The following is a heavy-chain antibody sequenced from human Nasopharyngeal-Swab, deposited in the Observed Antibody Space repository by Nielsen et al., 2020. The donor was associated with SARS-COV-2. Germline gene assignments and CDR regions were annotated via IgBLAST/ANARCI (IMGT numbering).Heavy chain of an antibody. CDR1: GYTLTELS. Sequence: ASVKVSCKVSGYTLTELSMHWVRQAPGKGLEWMGGFDPEDGETIYAQKFQGRVTMTEDTSTDTAYMELSSLRSEDTAVYYYATGPAAGKGGWFDPWGQGTLVTVSS. J-gene: IGHJ5*02. V-gene: IGHV1-24*01. CDR2: FDPEDGET. CDR3: ATGPAAGKGGWFDP. D-gene: IGHD6-13*01.